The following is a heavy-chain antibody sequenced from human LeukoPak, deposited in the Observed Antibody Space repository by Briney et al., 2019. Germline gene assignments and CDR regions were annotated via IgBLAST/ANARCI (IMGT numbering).Heavy chain of an antibody. CDR1: GGSFSGYY. J-gene: IGHJ4*02. CDR3: ARGAHGDSSYYFDC. V-gene: IGHV4-34*01. D-gene: IGHD4-17*01. CDR2: INHSGST. Sequence: PSETLSLTCAVYGGSFSGYYWSWIRQPPGKGLEWIGEINHSGSTNYNPSLKSRVTISVDTSKNQFSLKLSSVTAADTAVYYCARGAHGDSSYYFDCWGQGTLVTVSS.